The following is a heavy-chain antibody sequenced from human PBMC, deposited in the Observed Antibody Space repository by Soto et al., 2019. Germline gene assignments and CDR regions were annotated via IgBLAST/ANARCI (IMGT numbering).Heavy chain of an antibody. D-gene: IGHD1-1*01. J-gene: IGHJ6*02. CDR2: INASNGNT. V-gene: IGHV1-3*01. Sequence: ASVKVSCKASGYTFTSYAMHWVRQAPGQSLEWMGWINASNGNTKYSQKFQGRVTITRDTSASTAYMELSSLRSEDTAVYYCARDPPMEGMDVWGQGTTVTVSS. CDR1: GYTFTSYA. CDR3: ARDPPMEGMDV.